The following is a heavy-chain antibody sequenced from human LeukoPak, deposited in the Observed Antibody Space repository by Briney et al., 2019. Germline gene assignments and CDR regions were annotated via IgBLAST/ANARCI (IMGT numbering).Heavy chain of an antibody. D-gene: IGHD2-2*01. CDR2: IYTSGST. J-gene: IGHJ5*02. Sequence: SETLSLTYTVSGGSISSYYWSWIRQPPGKGLEWIGYIYTSGSTNYNPSLKSRVTISVDTSKNQFSLKLSSVTAADTAVYYCARLGARVVVPAAIWFDPWGQGTLVTVSS. CDR1: GGSISSYY. CDR3: ARLGARVVVPAAIWFDP. V-gene: IGHV4-4*09.